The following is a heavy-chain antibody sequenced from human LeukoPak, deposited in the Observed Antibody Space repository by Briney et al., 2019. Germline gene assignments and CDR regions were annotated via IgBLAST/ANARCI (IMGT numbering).Heavy chain of an antibody. CDR2: INSNGGST. D-gene: IGHD6-13*01. CDR1: GFAFSNYA. J-gene: IGHJ6*02. V-gene: IGHV3-64D*06. CDR3: VKGTGTKYYYYGMDV. Sequence: GGSLRLSCPASGFAFSNYATHWVRQAPGKGLEYVAAINSNGGSTYYADSVKGRFTISGDNSKNTLYLQMSSLRAEDTAVYYCVKGTGTKYYYYGMDVWGQGTTVTVSS.